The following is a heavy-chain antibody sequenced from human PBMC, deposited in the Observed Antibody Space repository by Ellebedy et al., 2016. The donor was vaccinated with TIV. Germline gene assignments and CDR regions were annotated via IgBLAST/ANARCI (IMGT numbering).Heavy chain of an antibody. D-gene: IGHD1-7*01. CDR1: GFTFSSYW. V-gene: IGHV3-74*01. CDR3: ARGDRAGTATLIDY. CDR2: IHTDGSIT. J-gene: IGHJ4*02. Sequence: GESLKISCAASGFTFSSYWMHWVSQVRGKGLVWVSRIHTDGSITNHADSVKGRFTISRDNAKNTLYLQMSSLRAEDAAVYYCARGDRAGTATLIDYWGQGTLVTVSS.